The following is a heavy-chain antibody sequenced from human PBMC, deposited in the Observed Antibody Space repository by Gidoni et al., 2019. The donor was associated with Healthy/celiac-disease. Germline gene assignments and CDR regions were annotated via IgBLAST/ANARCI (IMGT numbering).Heavy chain of an antibody. CDR2: ISAYNGNP. V-gene: IGHV1-18*01. D-gene: IGHD3-22*01. CDR1: CYPFTSYG. J-gene: IGHJ4*02. Sequence: QVQLVQSGAAVKKPGASVTVSFQASCYPFTSYGISWVRPAPGQGLEWMGWISAYNGNPNYAQKLQGRVTMTTDTSTSTAYMELRSLRSDDTAVYYCARERYDSSEVDYWGQGTLVTVSS. CDR3: ARERYDSSEVDY.